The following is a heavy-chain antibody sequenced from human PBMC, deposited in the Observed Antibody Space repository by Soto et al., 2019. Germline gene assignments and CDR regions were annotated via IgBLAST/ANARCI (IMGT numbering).Heavy chain of an antibody. D-gene: IGHD5-12*01. J-gene: IGHJ4*02. V-gene: IGHV4-34*01. CDR1: GGSFSGYY. CDR3: ARALRGYSGYEYFDY. CDR2: INHSGST. Sequence: QVQLQQWGAGLLKPSETLSLTCAVYGGSFSGYYWSWIRQPPGKGLEWIGEINHSGSTNYNPSLKIRVTISVDTSKNQFSLKLSSVTAADTAVYYCARALRGYSGYEYFDYWGQGTLVTVSS.